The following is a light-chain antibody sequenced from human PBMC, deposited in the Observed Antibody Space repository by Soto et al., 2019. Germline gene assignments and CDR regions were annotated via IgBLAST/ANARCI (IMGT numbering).Light chain of an antibody. CDR3: QQYGSSPAYT. CDR2: GAS. CDR1: QSVSSSY. V-gene: IGKV3-20*01. J-gene: IGKJ2*01. Sequence: EIVLTQSPGTMSLSPGERATLSCRASQSVSSSYLAWYQQKSGQAPRLLIYGASSRATGIPDRFSGSWSGTDFTLTISRLEPEDFAVYYCQQYGSSPAYTFGQGTKLEIK.